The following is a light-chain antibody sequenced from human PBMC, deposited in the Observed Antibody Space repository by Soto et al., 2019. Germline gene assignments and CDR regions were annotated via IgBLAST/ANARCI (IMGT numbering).Light chain of an antibody. Sequence: EIVMTQSPATLSVSPGERVTLSCRASQSINNKVAWYQQKPGQAPRLLIYGASTRATGISARFSGSGTGTEFTLTISSLQSEDFAVYYCQQYNNWPPITFGQGTRLEIK. CDR1: QSINNK. V-gene: IGKV3-15*01. CDR2: GAS. CDR3: QQYNNWPPIT. J-gene: IGKJ5*01.